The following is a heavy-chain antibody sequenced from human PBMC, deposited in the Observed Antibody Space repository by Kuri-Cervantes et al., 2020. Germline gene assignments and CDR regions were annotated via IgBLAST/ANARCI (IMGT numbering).Heavy chain of an antibody. Sequence: SVKVSCKASGGTFSSYAISWVRQAPGQGLEWMGGIIPIFGTANYAQKFQGRVTMTTDTSTSTAYMELRSLRSDDTAVYYCARVIHEPSVLSDAIWFDPWGQGTLVTVSS. D-gene: IGHD2-8*02. J-gene: IGHJ5*02. CDR2: IIPIFGTA. CDR1: GGTFSSYA. CDR3: ARVIHEPSVLSDAIWFDP. V-gene: IGHV1-69*05.